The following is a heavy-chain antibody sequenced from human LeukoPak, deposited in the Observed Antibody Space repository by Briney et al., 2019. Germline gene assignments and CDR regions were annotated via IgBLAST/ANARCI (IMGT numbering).Heavy chain of an antibody. CDR1: GITYSSYA. J-gene: IGHJ4*02. Sequence: GGSLRRSCAASGITYSSYAMTWVRQAPGKGLEWVSNISGSTNGTYYADSVKGRFTISRDNSKNTLYLQLNSLRAEDTAVSYCANDFDYWGQGTLVTVSS. CDR3: ANDFDY. CDR2: ISGSTNGT. V-gene: IGHV3-23*01.